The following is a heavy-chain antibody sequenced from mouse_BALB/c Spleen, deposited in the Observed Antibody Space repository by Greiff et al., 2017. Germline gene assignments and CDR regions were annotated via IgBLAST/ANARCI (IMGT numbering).Heavy chain of an antibody. J-gene: IGHJ2*01. CDR2: ISNGGGST. Sequence: EVKLVESGGGLVQPGGSLKLSCAASGFTFSSYTMSWVRQTPEKRLEWVAYISNGGGSTYYPDTVKGRFTISRDNAKNTLYLQMSSLKSEDTAMYYCARHTGLYYFDYWGQGTTLTVSS. D-gene: IGHD4-1*01. V-gene: IGHV5-12-2*01. CDR1: GFTFSSYT. CDR3: ARHTGLYYFDY.